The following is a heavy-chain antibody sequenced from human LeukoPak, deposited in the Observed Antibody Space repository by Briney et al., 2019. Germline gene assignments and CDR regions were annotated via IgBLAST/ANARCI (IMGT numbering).Heavy chain of an antibody. CDR2: ISSSSSYI. J-gene: IGHJ4*02. Sequence: GGSLRLSCAASGFTLSSYSMNWVRQAPGKGLEWVSSISSSSSYIYYADSVKGRFTISRDNAKNSLYLQMNSLRAEDTAVYYCARAPRGLSFDYWGQGTLVTVSS. D-gene: IGHD2/OR15-2a*01. CDR3: ARAPRGLSFDY. CDR1: GFTLSSYS. V-gene: IGHV3-21*01.